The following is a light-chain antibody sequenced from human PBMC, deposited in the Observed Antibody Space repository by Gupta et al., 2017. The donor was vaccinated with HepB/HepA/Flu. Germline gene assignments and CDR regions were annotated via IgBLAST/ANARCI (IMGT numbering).Light chain of an antibody. Sequence: QSALTQPASVSGSPGQSITISCTGTSSDVGGYNYVSWYQQHPANAPKLMIYYVSNRPSGVSNRFSGSKSGNTASLTISGLQAEDEADYYCSSYTSSSNIYVFGTGTKVTVL. CDR3: SSYTSSSNIYV. CDR1: SSDVGGYNY. J-gene: IGLJ1*01. V-gene: IGLV2-14*01. CDR2: YVS.